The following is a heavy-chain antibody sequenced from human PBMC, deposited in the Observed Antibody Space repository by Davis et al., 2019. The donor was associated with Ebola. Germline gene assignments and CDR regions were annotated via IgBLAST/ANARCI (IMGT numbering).Heavy chain of an antibody. CDR3: LVIPAARTSDF. Sequence: GESLKISCAGSGFTFSNHGMNWVRQASGKGLEWVALIWYDGSQTFYADSVKGRFTISRDNSKNTLYLEMNSLRVEDTAVYYCLVIPAARTSDFWGQGTLVTVSS. D-gene: IGHD2-2*01. V-gene: IGHV3-30*02. CDR2: IWYDGSQT. CDR1: GFTFSNHG. J-gene: IGHJ4*02.